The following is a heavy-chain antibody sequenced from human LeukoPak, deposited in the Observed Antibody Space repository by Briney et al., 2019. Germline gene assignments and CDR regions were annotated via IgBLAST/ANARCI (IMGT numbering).Heavy chain of an antibody. CDR1: GGTFISYA. Sequence: SVKVSCKASGGTFISYAISWVRQAPGQGVEWMGGIIPIFGTANYAQKFQGRVTITADESKSTAHMELSSLRSEDTAVYYCARAAEADYYYYYMDVWGKGTTVTVSS. CDR3: ARAAEADYYYYYMDV. J-gene: IGHJ6*03. V-gene: IGHV1-69*01. CDR2: IIPIFGTA.